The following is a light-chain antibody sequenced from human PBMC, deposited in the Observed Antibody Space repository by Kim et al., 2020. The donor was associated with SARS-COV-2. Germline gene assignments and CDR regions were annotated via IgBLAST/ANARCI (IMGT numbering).Light chain of an antibody. J-gene: IGKJ4*01. Sequence: ESVGDRVTITCRASQGINNHVAWFQQKPGKAPKSLMYGASSLHSGVPSQFSGSGSGTDFTLTISSLQPDDFATYYCHQYDTLPFTFGGGTKVDIK. CDR3: HQYDTLPFT. CDR2: GAS. V-gene: IGKV1-16*02. CDR1: QGINNH.